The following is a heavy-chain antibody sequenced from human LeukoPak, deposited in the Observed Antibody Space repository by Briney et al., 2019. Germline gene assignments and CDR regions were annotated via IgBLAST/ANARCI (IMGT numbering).Heavy chain of an antibody. V-gene: IGHV1-69*06. CDR2: IIPIFGTA. Sequence: GASVKVSCKASGGPFSSYAISWVRQAPGQGLEWMGGIIPIFGTANYAQKFRGRVTITADKSTRTAYMELSSLRSEDTAVYYCGRAMGYSGYDVDYWGQGTLVTVSS. J-gene: IGHJ4*02. D-gene: IGHD5-12*01. CDR3: GRAMGYSGYDVDY. CDR1: GGPFSSYA.